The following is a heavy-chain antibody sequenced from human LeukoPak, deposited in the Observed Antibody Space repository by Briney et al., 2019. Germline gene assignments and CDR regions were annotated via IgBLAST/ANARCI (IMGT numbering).Heavy chain of an antibody. CDR3: AKDHEYYYGSGSHFDY. CDR1: GFTFSSYA. V-gene: IGHV3-23*01. J-gene: IGHJ4*01. D-gene: IGHD3-10*01. CDR2: ISGSGGST. Sequence: GGSLRLSCAASGFTFSSYAMSWVRQAPGKGLEWVSAISGSGGSTYYADSVKGRFTISRENSKNTLYLQMNSLRAEDTAVYYCAKDHEYYYGSGSHFDYWGQGTLVTVSS.